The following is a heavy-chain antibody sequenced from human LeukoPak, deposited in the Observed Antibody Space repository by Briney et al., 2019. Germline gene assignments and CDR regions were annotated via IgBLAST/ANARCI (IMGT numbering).Heavy chain of an antibody. CDR2: IRYDGSNK. Sequence: GGSLRLSCAASGFTFSSYGMHWVRQAPGKGLEGVAFIRYDGSNKYYADSVKGRFTISRDNSKNTLYLQMNSLRAEDTAVYYCAKPPFGYSYGYVGDAFDIWGQGTMVTVSS. CDR1: GFTFSSYG. D-gene: IGHD5-18*01. V-gene: IGHV3-30*02. CDR3: AKPPFGYSYGYVGDAFDI. J-gene: IGHJ3*02.